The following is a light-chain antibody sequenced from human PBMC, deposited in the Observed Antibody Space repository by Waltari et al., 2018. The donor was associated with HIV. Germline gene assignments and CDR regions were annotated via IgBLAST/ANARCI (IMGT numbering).Light chain of an antibody. CDR1: QTVGAN. J-gene: IGKJ1*01. CDR3: QQYNRWPWT. V-gene: IGKV3-15*01. Sequence: TQSPATLSVSPGERVTLSCRASQTVGANVAWYKQKPGQHPRLLIFGASTRASVIPDRFSGSGSGTDFTLTISSLQSEDFAIYYCQQYNRWPWTFGQGTRVEV. CDR2: GAS.